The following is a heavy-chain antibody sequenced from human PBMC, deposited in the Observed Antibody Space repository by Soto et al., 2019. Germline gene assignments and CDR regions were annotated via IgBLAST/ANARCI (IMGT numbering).Heavy chain of an antibody. CDR3: AKDGWCTSTKCFAVYFDY. CDR1: GLTFSNYG. D-gene: IGHD2-2*01. CDR2: VSTDGSNK. J-gene: IGHJ4*02. Sequence: GGSLRLSCEASGLTFSNYGMHWVRQAPGKGLEWVALVSTDGSNKYYAESVQGRFTVSRDNSKNTVYLQMDGLRAEDTAVYFCAKDGWCTSTKCFAVYFDYWGQGALVTVSS. V-gene: IGHV3-30*18.